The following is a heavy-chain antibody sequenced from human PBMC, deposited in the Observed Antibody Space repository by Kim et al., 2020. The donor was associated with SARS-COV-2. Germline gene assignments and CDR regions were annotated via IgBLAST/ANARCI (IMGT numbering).Heavy chain of an antibody. Sequence: SETLSLTCTVSGGSISNYYWSWIRQPPGKGLGWIGYMYYSGSTNYNPSLKSRVTISVDTSRNQFSLEPSSVTAADTAVYSCARGNCSTTSCYSRRYLGYYYYYMDVWGKGPTVTVSS. J-gene: IGHJ6*03. CDR1: GGSISNYY. V-gene: IGHV4-59*01. D-gene: IGHD2-2*01. CDR2: MYYSGST. CDR3: ARGNCSTTSCYSRRYLGYYYYYMDV.